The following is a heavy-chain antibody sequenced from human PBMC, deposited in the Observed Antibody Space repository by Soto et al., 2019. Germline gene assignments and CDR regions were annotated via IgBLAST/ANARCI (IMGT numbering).Heavy chain of an antibody. V-gene: IGHV4-61*01. Sequence: LPETLSLTCTFAGGSVSSGSYYWSWIRHPPGKGLEWIGYIYYSGTTHYNPSLKSRVTISVDTSKKQFSLKLTSVTAADTAVYYCAREMTGDPTFFGYCTRGTLVSDS. D-gene: IGHD3-16*01. J-gene: IGHJ4*02. CDR1: GGSVSSGSYY. CDR2: IYYSGTT. CDR3: AREMTGDPTFFGY.